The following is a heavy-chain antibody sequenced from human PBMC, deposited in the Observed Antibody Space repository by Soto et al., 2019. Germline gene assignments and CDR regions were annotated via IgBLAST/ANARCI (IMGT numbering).Heavy chain of an antibody. D-gene: IGHD2-2*01. Sequence: GGSLRLSCAASGFTVSSNYMSWVRQAPGKGLEWVSVIYSGGSTYYADSVKGRFTISRDNSKNTLYLQMNSLRAEDTAVYYGAGGLRGTRSPFAYWGQGTLVPVSS. CDR3: AGGLRGTRSPFAY. J-gene: IGHJ4*02. CDR1: GFTVSSNY. CDR2: IYSGGST. V-gene: IGHV3-66*01.